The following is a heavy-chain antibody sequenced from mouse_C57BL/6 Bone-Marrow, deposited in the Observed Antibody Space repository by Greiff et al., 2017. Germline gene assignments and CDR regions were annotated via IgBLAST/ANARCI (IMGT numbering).Heavy chain of an antibody. J-gene: IGHJ1*03. CDR2: IYPGSGST. CDR3: ARGSLLRWYWYFEV. V-gene: IGHV1-55*01. D-gene: IGHD1-1*01. Sequence: VQLQQPGAELVKPGASVKMSCKASGYTFTSYWITWVKQRPGQGLEWIGDIYPGSGSTNYNEKFKSKATLTVDTSSSTAYMQLISLTSEDSAVCYCARGSLLRWYWYFEVWGTGATVSVSS. CDR1: GYTFTSYW.